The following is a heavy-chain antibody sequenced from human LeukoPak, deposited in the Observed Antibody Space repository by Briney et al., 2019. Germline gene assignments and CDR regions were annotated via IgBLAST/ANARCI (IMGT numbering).Heavy chain of an antibody. CDR2: IKSKTDGGTT. J-gene: IGHJ4*02. Sequence: GGSLRLSCAASGFTFSNAWMSWVRQAPGKGLEWVGRIKSKTDGGTTDYAAPVKGRFTISRDDSKNTLYLQMNSLKTEDTAVYYCTTDSLLVRATTYDYWGQGTLVTVSS. D-gene: IGHD1-26*01. V-gene: IGHV3-15*01. CDR1: GFTFSNAW. CDR3: TTDSLLVRATTYDY.